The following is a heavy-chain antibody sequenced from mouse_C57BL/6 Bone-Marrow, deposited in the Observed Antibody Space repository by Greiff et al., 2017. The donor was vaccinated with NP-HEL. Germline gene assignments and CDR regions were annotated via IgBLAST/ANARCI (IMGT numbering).Heavy chain of an antibody. CDR1: GYSITSGYY. D-gene: IGHD1-1*01. Sequence: EVKLMESGPGLVKPSQSLSLTCSVTGYSITSGYYWNWIRQFPGNKQEWMGYISYDGSNNYNPSLKNRISITRDTSKNQFFLKLNSVTTEDTATYYCARGYYVSSRFDYWGQGTTLTVSS. CDR2: ISYDGSN. V-gene: IGHV3-6*01. J-gene: IGHJ2*01. CDR3: ARGYYVSSRFDY.